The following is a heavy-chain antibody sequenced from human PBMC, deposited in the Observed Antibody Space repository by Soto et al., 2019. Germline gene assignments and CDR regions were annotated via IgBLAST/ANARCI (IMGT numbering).Heavy chain of an antibody. D-gene: IGHD3-22*01. CDR3: AKDIYYYDSSGGFDY. CDR2: ISYDGSNK. V-gene: IGHV3-30*18. CDR1: GFTFSSYG. J-gene: IGHJ4*02. Sequence: GGSLRLSCAASGFTFSSYGMHWVRQAPGKGLKWVAVISYDGSNKYYADSVKGRFTISRDDSKNTLYLQMNSLRAEDTAVYYCAKDIYYYDSSGGFDYWGQGTLVTVAS.